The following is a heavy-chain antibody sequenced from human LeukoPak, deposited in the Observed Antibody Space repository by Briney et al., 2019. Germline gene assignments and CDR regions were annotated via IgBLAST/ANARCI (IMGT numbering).Heavy chain of an antibody. J-gene: IGHJ6*02. V-gene: IGHV3-7*04. CDR1: GFTFHYFC. CDR2: IKQDGSET. CDR3: ARSGVPHGTDV. D-gene: IGHD7-27*01. Sequence: PGGSLRLSCAASGFTFHYFCMRWGRPAPGNVPQWVANIKQDGSETYYVDSVKGRFTISRDNAKNSLCLHMNSLRVEDSAVYYCARSGVPHGTDVWGQGTTVTVSS.